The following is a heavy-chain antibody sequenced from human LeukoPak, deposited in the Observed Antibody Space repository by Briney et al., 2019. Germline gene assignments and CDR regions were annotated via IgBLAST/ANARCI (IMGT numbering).Heavy chain of an antibody. Sequence: PSGTLSLTCGVSGGSISSNNWWSWVRQPPGQGLEWIGEIYHSGSANYNPSLKSRVTISVDKSKNQLSLKLISVTAADTAVYYCAKSNGYGLIDIWGQGTMVTVSS. D-gene: IGHD3-22*01. CDR2: IYHSGSA. V-gene: IGHV4-4*02. CDR3: AKSNGYGLIDI. J-gene: IGHJ3*02. CDR1: GGSISSNNW.